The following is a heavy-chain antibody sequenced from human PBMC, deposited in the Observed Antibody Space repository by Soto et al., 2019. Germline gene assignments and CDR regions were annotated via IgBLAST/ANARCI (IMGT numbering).Heavy chain of an antibody. CDR1: GTSISSYY. J-gene: IGHJ4*02. CDR3: ARYNSYAIDY. D-gene: IGHD2-8*01. Sequence: SETLSLTCTVSGTSISSYYWSWIRQPPGKGLEWIANIHYSRTTNYNPSLASRVTLSVDTSKNQFSLKMTSVTAADRAMYFCARYNSYAIDYWGRGTLVTVSS. V-gene: IGHV4-59*12. CDR2: IHYSRTT.